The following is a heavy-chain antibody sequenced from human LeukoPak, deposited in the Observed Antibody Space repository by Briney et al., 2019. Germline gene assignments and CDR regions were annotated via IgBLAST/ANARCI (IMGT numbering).Heavy chain of an antibody. V-gene: IGHV1-8*01. CDR2: MNPNSGNT. D-gene: IGHD3-10*01. CDR1: GYTFTSYD. Sequence: ASVKVSCKASGYTFTSYDINWVRQATGQGLEWMGWMNPNSGNTGYAQKFQGRVTMTRNTSISTAYMELSSLRSEDTAVYYCASGSNTYGSGRYRFFDYWGQGTLVTVSS. J-gene: IGHJ4*02. CDR3: ASGSNTYGSGRYRFFDY.